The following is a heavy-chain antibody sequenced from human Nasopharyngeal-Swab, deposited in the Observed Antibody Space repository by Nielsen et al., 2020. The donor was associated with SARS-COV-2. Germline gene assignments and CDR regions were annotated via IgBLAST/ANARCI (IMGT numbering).Heavy chain of an antibody. V-gene: IGHV3-53*01. D-gene: IGHD2-15*01. CDR2: IYNDGKT. CDR3: ARGATWYFDL. J-gene: IGHJ2*01. Sequence: GGSLRLSCAASGFIVSSNYMNWVRQAPGKGLEWVSVIYNDGKTDYADSVKGRCTISRDISENTVYFQMSSLRAEDTAVYYCARGATWYFDLWGRGTLVTVSS. CDR1: GFIVSSNY.